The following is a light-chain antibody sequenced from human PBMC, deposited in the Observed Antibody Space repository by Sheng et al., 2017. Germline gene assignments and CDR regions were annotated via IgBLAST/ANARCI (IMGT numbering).Light chain of an antibody. V-gene: IGKV1D-13*01. CDR2: DAS. CDR1: QGLGSG. Sequence: ALQLTQSPSSLSASVGDRVTITCRASQGLGSGLAWCRQTPGKPPEALIYDASTLESGVPSRFSGSGYGADFTLTISSLQPEDFGTYYCQHFNNYAVTFGGGTKVEI. J-gene: IGKJ4*01. CDR3: QHFNNYAVT.